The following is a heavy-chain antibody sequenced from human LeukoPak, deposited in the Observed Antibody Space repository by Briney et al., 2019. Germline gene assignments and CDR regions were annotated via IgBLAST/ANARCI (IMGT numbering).Heavy chain of an antibody. CDR2: ISGSGGSI. D-gene: IGHD6-19*01. J-gene: IGHJ4*02. Sequence: GGSLRLSCAASGFIFSNYAMSWVRQAPGKGLEWVSVISGSGGSIHYADSVKGRFTISRDNSKNTLYLQMNSLRVEDTAIYYCAKGSQWLVPSFFDSWGLGTLVTVSS. CDR3: AKGSQWLVPSFFDS. V-gene: IGHV3-23*01. CDR1: GFIFSNYA.